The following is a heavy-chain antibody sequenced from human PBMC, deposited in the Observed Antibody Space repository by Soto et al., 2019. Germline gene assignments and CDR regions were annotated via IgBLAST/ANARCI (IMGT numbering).Heavy chain of an antibody. D-gene: IGHD2-15*01. J-gene: IGHJ4*02. CDR3: AKEVHCGGGSCSWSEGFDY. CDR2: ISYEGSNT. Sequence: QVQLVESGGGVVQPGRSLRLSCAASGFIFSSYGMHWVRQAPGKGLEWVAVISYEGSNTYYADSVKGRFTITRDKSKNTLYLQMNSLRPEDTAVYYCAKEVHCGGGSCSWSEGFDYWGQGTLLTVSS. V-gene: IGHV3-30*18. CDR1: GFIFSSYG.